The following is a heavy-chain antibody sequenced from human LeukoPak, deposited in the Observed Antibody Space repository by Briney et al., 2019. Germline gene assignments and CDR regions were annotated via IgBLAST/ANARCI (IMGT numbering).Heavy chain of an antibody. J-gene: IGHJ4*02. CDR1: GYTFIDYY. Sequence: ASVTVSCKASGYTFIDYYIHWVQQAPGKGLEWVGRVDPEDGETKYAEKFQGRVTIFADTSTDTAYMEVSSLTYGDTAVYYCATIPTTMISRWGQGTLVTVSS. CDR2: VDPEDGET. CDR3: ATIPTTMISR. D-gene: IGHD3-22*01. V-gene: IGHV1-69-2*01.